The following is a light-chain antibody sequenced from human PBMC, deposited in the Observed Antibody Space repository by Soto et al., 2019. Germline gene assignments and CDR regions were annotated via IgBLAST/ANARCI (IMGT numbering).Light chain of an antibody. J-gene: IGLJ1*01. CDR3: TSYTSSSTLDV. CDR1: SSDVGGYNY. Sequence: SVRTQPASVSGSPGQSITISCTGTSSDVGGYNYVSWYQQHPGKAPKLIIYEVSNRPTGVSNRFSGSKSGHTASLTISGLQSEVEADYFCTSYTSSSTLDVFGTGTKVTVL. CDR2: EVS. V-gene: IGLV2-14*01.